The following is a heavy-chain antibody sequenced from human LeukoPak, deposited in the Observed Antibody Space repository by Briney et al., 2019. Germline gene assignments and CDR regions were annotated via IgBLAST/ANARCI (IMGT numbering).Heavy chain of an antibody. V-gene: IGHV1-24*01. D-gene: IGHD3-3*01. CDR3: ATHDPTYYDFWSGPFDY. CDR2: FYPEDGET. CDR1: GYTLTELS. J-gene: IGHJ4*02. Sequence: ASVKVSCKVSGYTLTELSMHWVRQAPGKGLEWMGGFYPEDGETIYAQKFQGRVTMTEDTSTDTAYMELSSLRSEDTAVYYCATHDPTYYDFWSGPFDYWGQGTLVTVSS.